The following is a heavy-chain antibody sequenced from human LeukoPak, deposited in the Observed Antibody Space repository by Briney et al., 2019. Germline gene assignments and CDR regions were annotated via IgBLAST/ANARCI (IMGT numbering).Heavy chain of an antibody. CDR1: GFTFSNYG. J-gene: IGHJ6*03. V-gene: IGHV3-23*01. CDR2: ISGSGSKT. CDR3: AKDSGLRWIGENYYFMHV. D-gene: IGHD3-10*01. Sequence: GGSLRLSCAVSGFTFSNYGVSWVRQAPGKGLEGVSTISGSGSKTYYTDSVKGRFTISRDNSKNPLYLQMSDLRAEDTAVYYCAKDSGLRWIGENYYFMHVWGKGTTVTVSS.